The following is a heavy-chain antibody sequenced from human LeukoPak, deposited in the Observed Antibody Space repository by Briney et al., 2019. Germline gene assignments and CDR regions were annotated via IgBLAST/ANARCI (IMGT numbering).Heavy chain of an antibody. D-gene: IGHD1-7*01. J-gene: IGHJ4*02. CDR1: GFVFTSYS. V-gene: IGHV3-21*01. CDR3: ARYPPNWNYRLNYFGY. CDR2: ISRDSHYI. Sequence: GGSLRLSCEASGFVFTSYSMNWVRQAPGKELGWISAISRDSHYIYYADSVKGRLTISRDNAKKSVYLQMNSLRAEDTAVYYCARYPPNWNYRLNYFGYWGQGTLVTVSS.